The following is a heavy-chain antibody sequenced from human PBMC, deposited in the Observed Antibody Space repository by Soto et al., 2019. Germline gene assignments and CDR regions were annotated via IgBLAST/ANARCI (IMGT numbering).Heavy chain of an antibody. Sequence: PGGSLRFSCAASGFTFSRYAMSWVRQAPGKGLEWVSTVTGGGHTTYNADSVNGRFTISRDNSKNTLYLQMNNLRAEDTAIYYCASSSGDLDVYGMDIWGPGTTGTVA. J-gene: IGHJ6*02. CDR2: VTGGGHTT. V-gene: IGHV3-23*01. CDR3: ASSSGDLDVYGMDI. CDR1: GFTFSRYA. D-gene: IGHD3-10*01.